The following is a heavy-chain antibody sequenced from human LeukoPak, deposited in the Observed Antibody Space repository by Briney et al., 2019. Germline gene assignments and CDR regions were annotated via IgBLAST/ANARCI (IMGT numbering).Heavy chain of an antibody. Sequence: SVKVSCKASGYTFTSYDINWVRQAPGQGLEWMGRIIPILGIANYAQKFQGRVTITADKSTSTAYMELSSLRSEDTAVYYCAALLLSRGNAFEIWGKGTMVTVSS. CDR1: GYTFTSYD. CDR3: AALLLSRGNAFEI. D-gene: IGHD2/OR15-2a*01. CDR2: IIPILGIA. V-gene: IGHV1-69*04. J-gene: IGHJ3*02.